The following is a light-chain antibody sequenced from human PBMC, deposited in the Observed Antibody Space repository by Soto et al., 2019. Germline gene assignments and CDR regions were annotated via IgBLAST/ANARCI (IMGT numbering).Light chain of an antibody. CDR1: QSLLHSNGYNY. V-gene: IGKV2-28*01. CDR3: MQALQTPWT. J-gene: IGKJ1*01. Sequence: DIVMTQSPLSLPVTPGEPASISCRSSQSLLHSNGYNYLDWYLQKPGQSPQLLIYLGSNRSSGVPDRFSGSGSGTDFTLKISRVEAEDVGVHYCMQALQTPWTFGQGTKVDIK. CDR2: LGS.